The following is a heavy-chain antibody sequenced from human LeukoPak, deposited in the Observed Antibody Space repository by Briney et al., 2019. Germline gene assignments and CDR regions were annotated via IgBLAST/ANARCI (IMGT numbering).Heavy chain of an antibody. CDR3: ARVAGIGSRVGFDP. CDR2: TYYRSKWYN. Sequence: SQTLSLTCAISGDSVSSNSAAWNWIRQSPSRGLEWLGRTYYRSKWYNDHAVSVKSRITINPDTSENQFSLQLNSVTPEDTAVYYCARVAGIGSRVGFDPWGQGTLVTVSS. CDR1: GDSVSSNSAA. V-gene: IGHV6-1*01. J-gene: IGHJ5*02. D-gene: IGHD6-19*01.